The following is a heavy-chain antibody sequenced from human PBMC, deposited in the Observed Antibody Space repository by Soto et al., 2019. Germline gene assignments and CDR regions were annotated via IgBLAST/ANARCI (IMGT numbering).Heavy chain of an antibody. CDR2: IYYSGST. CDR3: ARHLRPNYDILTGYYTGFRFDY. Sequence: PSETLSLTCTVSGGSISSSSYYWGWIRQPPGKGLEWIGSIYYSGSTYYNPSLKSRVTISVDTSKNQFSLKLSSVTAADTAVYYCARHLRPNYDILTGYYTGFRFDYWGQGTLVTVSS. D-gene: IGHD3-9*01. CDR1: GGSISSSSYY. J-gene: IGHJ4*02. V-gene: IGHV4-39*01.